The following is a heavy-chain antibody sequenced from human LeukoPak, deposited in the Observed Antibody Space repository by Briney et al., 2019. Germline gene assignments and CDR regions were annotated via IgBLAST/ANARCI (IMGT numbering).Heavy chain of an antibody. V-gene: IGHV3-21*01. Sequence: GGSLRLSCAASGFTFSSCSMNWVRQALGKGLEWVSSISSSSSYIYYADSVKGRLTISRDNAKNSLYLQMNSLRAEDTAVYYCARDSRPYVVVPAAIGGGGPHWFDPWGQGTLVTVSS. J-gene: IGHJ5*02. CDR2: ISSSSSYI. CDR3: ARDSRPYVVVPAAIGGGGPHWFDP. CDR1: GFTFSSCS. D-gene: IGHD2-2*02.